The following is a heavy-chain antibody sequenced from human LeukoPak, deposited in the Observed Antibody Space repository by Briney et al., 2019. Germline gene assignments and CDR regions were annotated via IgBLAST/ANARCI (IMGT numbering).Heavy chain of an antibody. CDR1: GFTFSSYA. V-gene: IGHV3-23*01. CDR3: AKNPSGLYYYGSGSYSNWFDP. J-gene: IGHJ5*02. D-gene: IGHD3-10*01. Sequence: GGSLRLSWAASGFTFSSYAMSWVRQAPGKGLEWVSAISGSGGSTYYADSVKGRFTISRDNSKNTLYLQMNSLRAEATAVYYCAKNPSGLYYYGSGSYSNWFDPWGQGTLVTVSS. CDR2: ISGSGGST.